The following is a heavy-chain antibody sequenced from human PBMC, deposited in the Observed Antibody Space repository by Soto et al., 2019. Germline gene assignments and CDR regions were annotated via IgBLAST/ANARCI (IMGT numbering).Heavy chain of an antibody. J-gene: IGHJ4*02. CDR2: INSDGSST. D-gene: IGHD1-7*01. V-gene: IGHV3-74*01. Sequence: QTGGSLRLSCAASGFTFSSYWMHWVRQAPGKGLVWVSRINSDGSSTSYADSVKGRFTISRDNAKNTVYLQMNSLRAEDTAMSYCARSFNWNYDYFDYWGQGTLVTVSS. CDR3: ARSFNWNYDYFDY. CDR1: GFTFSSYW.